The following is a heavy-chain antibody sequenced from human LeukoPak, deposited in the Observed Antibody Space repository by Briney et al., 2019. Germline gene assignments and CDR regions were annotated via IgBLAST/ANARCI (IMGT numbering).Heavy chain of an antibody. CDR3: ARDRIAVAGTNYYYGMDV. D-gene: IGHD6-19*01. V-gene: IGHV1-18*04. Sequence: SVKVSCKASGYTFTSYGISWVRQAPGQGLEWMGWISAYNGNTNYAQKLQGRVTMTTDTSTSTAYMELRSLRSDDTAVYYCARDRIAVAGTNYYYGMDVWGKGTTVTVSS. CDR2: ISAYNGNT. CDR1: GYTFTSYG. J-gene: IGHJ6*04.